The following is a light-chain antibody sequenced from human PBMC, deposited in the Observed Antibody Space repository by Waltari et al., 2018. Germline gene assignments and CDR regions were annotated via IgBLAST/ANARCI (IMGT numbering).Light chain of an antibody. Sequence: QSALTQPRSVSGSPGQSVAISCTGTNSDVGGYHYVSWYQHHPGKAPKLMISNVNKRPAAFPDRFAVSKSGNTASLTISGLQAEDEAEYYCCSYAGSTSGLFGGGTKLTVL. CDR2: NVN. CDR1: NSDVGGYHY. CDR3: CSYAGSTSGL. J-gene: IGLJ3*02. V-gene: IGLV2-11*01.